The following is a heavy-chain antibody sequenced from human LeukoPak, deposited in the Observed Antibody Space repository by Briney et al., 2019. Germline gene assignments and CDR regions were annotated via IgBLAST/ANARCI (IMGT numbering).Heavy chain of an antibody. Sequence: SETLSLTCTVSGGSISSYYWSWIRQPPGKGLEWIGYIYYSGSTNYNPSLKSRVTISVDTSKNQFSLMLSSVTAADTAVYYCARCYDYGGLANWFDPWGQGTLVTVSS. CDR1: GGSISSYY. CDR3: ARCYDYGGLANWFDP. V-gene: IGHV4-59*01. J-gene: IGHJ5*02. D-gene: IGHD4-23*01. CDR2: IYYSGST.